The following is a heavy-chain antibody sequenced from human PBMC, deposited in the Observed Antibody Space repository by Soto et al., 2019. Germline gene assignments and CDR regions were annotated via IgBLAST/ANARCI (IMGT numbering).Heavy chain of an antibody. CDR2: IIPIFGTA. J-gene: IGHJ4*02. Sequence: SVKVSCKAYGGTFSSYAISLVRQAPGQGLEWMGGIIPIFGTANYAQKFQGRVTITADESTSTAYMELSSLRSEDTAVYYCASYPVGATSPRRNFDFWGQGTLVTVSS. CDR1: GGTFSSYA. V-gene: IGHV1-69*13. CDR3: ASYPVGATSPRRNFDF. D-gene: IGHD1-26*01.